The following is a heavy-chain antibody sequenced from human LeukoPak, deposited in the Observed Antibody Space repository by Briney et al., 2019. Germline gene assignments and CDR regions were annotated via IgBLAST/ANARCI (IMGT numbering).Heavy chain of an antibody. CDR2: INPSGGST. D-gene: IGHD4-17*01. CDR3: ARDKRTPTTVTIDYYYYYYMDV. CDR1: GYTFTSYD. V-gene: IGHV1-46*01. J-gene: IGHJ6*03. Sequence: ASVKVSCKASGYTFTSYDINWVRQAPGQGLEWMGIINPSGGSTSYAQKFQGRVTMTRDMSTSTVYMELSSLRSEDTAVYYCARDKRTPTTVTIDYYYYYYMDVWGKGTTVTVSS.